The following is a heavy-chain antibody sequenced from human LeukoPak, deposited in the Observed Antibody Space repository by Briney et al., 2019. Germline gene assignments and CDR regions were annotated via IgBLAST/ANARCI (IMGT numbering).Heavy chain of an antibody. V-gene: IGHV1-69*05. CDR2: IIPIFGTA. D-gene: IGHD4-17*01. Sequence: HRASVKVSXKASGGTFSSYAISWVRQAPGQGLEWMGRIIPIFGTANYAQKFHGRVTITTDESTSTAYMELSSLRSEDTAVYYCARGGDYGDYPDYWGQGNLVTVSS. CDR3: ARGGDYGDYPDY. CDR1: GGTFSSYA. J-gene: IGHJ4*02.